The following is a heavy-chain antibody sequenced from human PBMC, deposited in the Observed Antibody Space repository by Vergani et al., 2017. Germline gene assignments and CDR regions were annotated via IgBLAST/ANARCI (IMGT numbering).Heavy chain of an antibody. CDR2: ISYDGSNK. Sequence: QVQLVESGGGVVQPGRSLRLSCAASGFTFSSYAMHWVRQAPGKGLEWVAVISYDGSNKYYADSVKGRFTISRENSKNTLYLQMNSLRAEDTAVYYCARESHTYYDFWSGYYTSDAFDIWGQGTMVTVSS. CDR1: GFTFSSYA. J-gene: IGHJ3*02. V-gene: IGHV3-30-3*01. D-gene: IGHD3-3*01. CDR3: ARESHTYYDFWSGYYTSDAFDI.